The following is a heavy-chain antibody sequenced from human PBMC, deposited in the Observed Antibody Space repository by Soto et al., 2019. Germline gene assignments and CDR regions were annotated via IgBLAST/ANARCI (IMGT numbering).Heavy chain of an antibody. Sequence: SETLSLTCAVYGGSFSGYYWSWIRQPPGKGLEWIGEINHSESTNYNPSLKIRVTISLDTSKNQFSLNLSYVTAADTAVYYCARGDERAAAGTGNWFDPWGQGTLVTVSS. J-gene: IGHJ5*02. CDR2: INHSEST. CDR3: ARGDERAAAGTGNWFDP. D-gene: IGHD6-13*01. V-gene: IGHV4-34*01. CDR1: GGSFSGYY.